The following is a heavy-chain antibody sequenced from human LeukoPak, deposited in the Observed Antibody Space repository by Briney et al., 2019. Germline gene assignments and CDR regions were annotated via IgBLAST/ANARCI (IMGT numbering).Heavy chain of an antibody. V-gene: IGHV3-49*04. J-gene: IGHJ5*02. CDR3: ARGPRLYGNWFDL. CDR2: IRREASGGTT. Sequence: PGGSLRLSCRGSGFKFGDYAMTWVRQAPGKGLEWVGFIRREASGGTTEFAASVKGRFTISIDESKSIAYLQMNSLKSEDTGVYYCARGPRLYGNWFDLWGQGTLVTVSS. D-gene: IGHD1-1*01. CDR1: GFKFGDYA.